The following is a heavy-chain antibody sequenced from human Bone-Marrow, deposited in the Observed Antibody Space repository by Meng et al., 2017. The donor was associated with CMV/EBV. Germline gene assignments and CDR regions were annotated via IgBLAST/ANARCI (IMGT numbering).Heavy chain of an antibody. V-gene: IGHV3-21*04. Sequence: GESLKISCAASGFTFSSYSMNWVRQAPGKGLEWVSSISSSSSYIYYADSVKGRFTISRDNSKNTLYLQMNSLRAEDTAMYYCARDTTSYLQFDYWGQGTLVTVSS. D-gene: IGHD2-2*01. J-gene: IGHJ4*02. CDR3: ARDTTSYLQFDY. CDR2: ISSSSSYI. CDR1: GFTFSSYS.